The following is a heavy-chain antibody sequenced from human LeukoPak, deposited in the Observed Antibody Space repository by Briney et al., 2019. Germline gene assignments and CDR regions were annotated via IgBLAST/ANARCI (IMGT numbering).Heavy chain of an antibody. Sequence: SETLSLPCAVFGGSFSGYYWGWIRQPPGKGLEWIGEINHSGSTNYNPSLKSRVIISVDTYKHQFSLKLSDVPAAAAAGFYCAGGVSRRTAAAVTRVYWYFDLWGRGTLVTVSS. CDR1: GGSFSGYY. CDR3: AGGVSRRTAAAVTRVYWYFDL. D-gene: IGHD6-13*01. CDR2: INHSGST. J-gene: IGHJ2*01. V-gene: IGHV4-34*01.